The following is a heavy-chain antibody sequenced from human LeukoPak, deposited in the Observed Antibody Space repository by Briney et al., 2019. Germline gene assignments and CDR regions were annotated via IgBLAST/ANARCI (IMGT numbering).Heavy chain of an antibody. V-gene: IGHV1-8*02. J-gene: IGHJ6*02. CDR2: MNPNSGNT. Sequence: GASVNVSCKASGGTFSSYAINWVRQATGQGLEWMGWMNPNSGNTGYAQKFQGRVTMTRNTSISTAYMELSSLRSEDTAVYYCARGRGGHWYYYGMDVWGQGTTVTVSS. CDR1: GGTFSSYA. CDR3: ARGRGGHWYYYGMDV. D-gene: IGHD3-16*01.